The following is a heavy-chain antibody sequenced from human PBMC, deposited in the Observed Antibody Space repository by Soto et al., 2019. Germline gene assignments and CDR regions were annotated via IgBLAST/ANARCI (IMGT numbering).Heavy chain of an antibody. V-gene: IGHV4-59*01. J-gene: IGHJ6*02. Sequence: SETLSLTCTVSGGSISSYYWSWIRQPPGKGLEWIGYIYYSGSTNYNPSLKSRVTISVDTSKNQFSLKLSSVTAADTAVYYCAREGGGGSRHYYYYGMDVWGQGTTVTVSS. CDR3: AREGGGGSRHYYYYGMDV. D-gene: IGHD2-15*01. CDR2: IYYSGST. CDR1: GGSISSYY.